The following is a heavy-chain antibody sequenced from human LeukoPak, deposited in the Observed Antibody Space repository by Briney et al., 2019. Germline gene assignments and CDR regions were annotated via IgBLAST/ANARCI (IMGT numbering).Heavy chain of an antibody. D-gene: IGHD3-22*01. CDR1: GGSISSYY. Sequence: ASETLSLICTVSGGSISSYYWSWIRQPPGKGLEWIGYIYYSGSTNYNPSLKSRVTISVDTSKNQFSLKLSSVTAADTAVYYCARSDYDSSGYEVDFDYWGQGTLVTVSS. V-gene: IGHV4-59*01. CDR3: ARSDYDSSGYEVDFDY. J-gene: IGHJ4*02. CDR2: IYYSGST.